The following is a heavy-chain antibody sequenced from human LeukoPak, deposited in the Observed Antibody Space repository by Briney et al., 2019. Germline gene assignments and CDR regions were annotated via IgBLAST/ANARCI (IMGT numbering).Heavy chain of an antibody. V-gene: IGHV3-15*01. CDR1: GFTFTNAW. D-gene: IGHD2-8*01. Sequence: PGGPLRLPCAASGFTFTNAWMSWVPRAPGKGREGVGRIKSKTDGGTIDYAAPVKGRFTISRDDSKNTLYLQMNSLKTEDTAVYYCTTGTRNASRGCWGQGTLVTFSS. CDR2: IKSKTDGGTI. J-gene: IGHJ4*02. CDR3: TTGTRNASRGC.